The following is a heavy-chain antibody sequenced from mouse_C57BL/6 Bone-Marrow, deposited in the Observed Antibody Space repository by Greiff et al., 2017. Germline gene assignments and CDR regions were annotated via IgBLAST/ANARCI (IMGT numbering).Heavy chain of an antibody. CDR1: GYTFTDYE. J-gene: IGHJ2*01. CDR2: IDPETGGT. V-gene: IGHV1-15*01. CDR3: TRPGWAYFDY. D-gene: IGHD3-1*01. Sequence: VKVVESGAELVRPGASVTLSCKASGYTFTDYEMHWVKQTPVHGLEWIGAIDPETGGTAYNQKFKGKAILTADKSSSTAYMELRSLTSEDSAVYYCTRPGWAYFDYWGKGTTLTVSS.